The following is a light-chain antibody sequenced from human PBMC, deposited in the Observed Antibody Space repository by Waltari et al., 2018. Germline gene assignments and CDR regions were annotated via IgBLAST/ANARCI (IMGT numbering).Light chain of an antibody. CDR3: QQYYSYPT. CDR1: QGISSY. J-gene: IGKJ1*01. Sequence: RXTXSPXXFSASTGXRVXITCRASQGISSYLAWYQQKPGKAPKLLIYAASTLQSGVPSRFSGSGSGTDFTLTISCLQSEDFATYYCQQYYSYPTFGQGTKVEIK. CDR2: AAS. V-gene: IGKV1-8*01.